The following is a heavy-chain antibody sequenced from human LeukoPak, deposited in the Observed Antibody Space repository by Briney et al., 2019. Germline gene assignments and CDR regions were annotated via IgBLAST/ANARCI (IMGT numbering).Heavy chain of an antibody. Sequence: GGSLRLSCAASGFPFDDYGMSWVRLAPGKGLEWVSGVSWNGAYTEYADSVRGRFTISRDNAKKSLYLQMNSLRVDDTALYYCARRKGPYGSGTYYDSWGQETLVSVSS. D-gene: IGHD3-10*01. V-gene: IGHV3-20*04. CDR1: GFPFDDYG. CDR2: VSWNGAYT. J-gene: IGHJ4*02. CDR3: ARRKGPYGSGTYYDS.